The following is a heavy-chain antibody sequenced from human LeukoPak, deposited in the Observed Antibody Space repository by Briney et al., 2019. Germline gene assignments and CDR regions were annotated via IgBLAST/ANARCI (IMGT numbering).Heavy chain of an antibody. J-gene: IGHJ4*02. CDR3: ARVQAPYYYDSSGYYLDY. D-gene: IGHD3-22*01. Sequence: GRSLRLSCAASGFTVSSNYMSWVRQAPGKGLEWVSVIYSGGSTYYADSVKGRFTISRDNSKNTLYLQMNSLRAEDTAVYYCARVQAPYYYDSSGYYLDYWGQGTLVTVSS. CDR2: IYSGGST. V-gene: IGHV3-53*01. CDR1: GFTVSSNY.